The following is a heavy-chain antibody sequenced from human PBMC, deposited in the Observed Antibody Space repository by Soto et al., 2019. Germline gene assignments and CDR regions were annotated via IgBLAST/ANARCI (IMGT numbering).Heavy chain of an antibody. CDR3: ARDLDGYCSGGSCYSALVY. Sequence: SVKVSCKASGGTFSSYAISWVRQAPGQGLEWMGGIIPIFGTANYAQKFQGRVTITADESTSTAYMELSSLRSEDTAVYYCARDLDGYCSGGSCYSALVYWGQGTLVTVSS. J-gene: IGHJ4*02. CDR1: GGTFSSYA. D-gene: IGHD2-15*01. V-gene: IGHV1-69*13. CDR2: IIPIFGTA.